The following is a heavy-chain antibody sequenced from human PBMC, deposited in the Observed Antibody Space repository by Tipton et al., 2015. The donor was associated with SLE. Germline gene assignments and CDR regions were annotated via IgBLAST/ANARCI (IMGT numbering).Heavy chain of an antibody. V-gene: IGHV4-59*01. CDR3: ARAEGSWDAFDI. D-gene: IGHD2-15*01. Sequence: TLSVTCTVSGGSISSYYWNWIRQPPGRGLEWIGYIYYSGSTNYNPSLKSRVTISVDTSKNQFSLKLSSVTAADTAVYYCARAEGSWDAFDIWGQGTMVTVSS. CDR1: GGSISSYY. CDR2: IYYSGST. J-gene: IGHJ3*02.